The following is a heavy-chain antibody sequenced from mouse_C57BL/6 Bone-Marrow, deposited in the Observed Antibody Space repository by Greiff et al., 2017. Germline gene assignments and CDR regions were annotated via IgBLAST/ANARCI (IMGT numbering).Heavy chain of an antibody. D-gene: IGHD2-3*01. Sequence: EVKLVESGGGLVKPGGSLKLSCAASGFTFSDYGMHWVRQAPEKGLEWVAYISSGSSTIYYADTVKGRFTISRDNAKNTLFLQMTSLRSEDTAMYDCARFDGYLFYYYAMDYWGQGTSVTVSS. CDR2: ISSGSSTI. CDR3: ARFDGYLFYYYAMDY. V-gene: IGHV5-17*01. CDR1: GFTFSDYG. J-gene: IGHJ4*01.